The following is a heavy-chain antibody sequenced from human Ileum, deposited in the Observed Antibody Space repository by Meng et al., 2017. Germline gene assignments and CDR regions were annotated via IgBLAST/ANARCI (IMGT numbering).Heavy chain of an antibody. V-gene: IGHV1-3*01. CDR1: GYTCTSSA. D-gene: IGHD6-19*01. Sequence: HVQHVQTGAEVKKPGASVKVSCKAFGYTCTSSAIHGVRKAPGQSLEGMGWITPGSGNTKYSQKFQGRVTINRDTSASTDYMELSTLRSEDTAVYYCARDFTSGSSGDPWGQGTLVTVSS. CDR2: ITPGSGNT. CDR3: ARDFTSGSSGDP. J-gene: IGHJ5*02.